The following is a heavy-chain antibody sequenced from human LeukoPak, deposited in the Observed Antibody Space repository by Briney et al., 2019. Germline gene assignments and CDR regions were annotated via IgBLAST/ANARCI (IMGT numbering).Heavy chain of an antibody. D-gene: IGHD3-3*01. J-gene: IGHJ5*02. V-gene: IGHV1-24*01. Sequence: ASVKVSCKVSGYSITELSTHWVRQAPGKGLEWMGGFDPGSGEIIYEQKFQDRVTMTTDTSTSTAYMELRSLRSDDTAVYYCARSPYYDFWSAPYNWFDPWGQGTLVTVSS. CDR1: GYSITELS. CDR3: ARSPYYDFWSAPYNWFDP. CDR2: FDPGSGEI.